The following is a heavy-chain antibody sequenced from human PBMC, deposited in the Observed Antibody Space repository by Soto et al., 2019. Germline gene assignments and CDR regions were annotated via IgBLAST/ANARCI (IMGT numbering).Heavy chain of an antibody. CDR3: ARDWWSGVYDDSSGYYNWFDP. CDR2: ISAYNGNT. J-gene: IGHJ5*02. Sequence: ASVKVSCKASGYTFTSYGISWVRQAPGQGLEWMGWISAYNGNTNYAQKLQGRVTMTTDTSTSTAYMELRSLRSDDTAVYYCARDWWSGVYDDSSGYYNWFDPWGQGTLVTVAS. D-gene: IGHD3-22*01. CDR1: GYTFTSYG. V-gene: IGHV1-18*04.